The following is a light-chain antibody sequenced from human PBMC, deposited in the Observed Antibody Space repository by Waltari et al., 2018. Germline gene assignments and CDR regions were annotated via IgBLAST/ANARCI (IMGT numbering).Light chain of an antibody. J-gene: IGLJ3*02. CDR1: SSYVGGYNS. Sequence: QSALTQPASVSGSPGQSIPISCTGTSSYVGGYNSVSWYPQHPGKAPNLMIYDVSKRLSGVANRLSGTKSGNTASLTISGLQAEDEADYYCSSYTSSSTWVFGGGTKLTVL. CDR2: DVS. V-gene: IGLV2-14*03. CDR3: SSYTSSSTWV.